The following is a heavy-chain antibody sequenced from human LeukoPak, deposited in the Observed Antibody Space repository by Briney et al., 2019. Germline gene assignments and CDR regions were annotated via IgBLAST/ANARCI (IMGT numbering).Heavy chain of an antibody. V-gene: IGHV3-33*01. D-gene: IGHD6-19*01. Sequence: GGSLRLSCAASGFTFSSYGMHWVRQAPGKGLEWVAVIWYDGSNKYYADSVKGRFTISRDNSKNTLYLQMNSLRAEDTAVYYCARALRSGWYLDYWGQEPWSPSPQ. CDR3: ARALRSGWYLDY. J-gene: IGHJ4*01. CDR1: GFTFSSYG. CDR2: IWYDGSNK.